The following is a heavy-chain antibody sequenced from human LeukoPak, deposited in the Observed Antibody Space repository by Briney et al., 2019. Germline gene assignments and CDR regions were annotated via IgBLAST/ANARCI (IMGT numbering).Heavy chain of an antibody. CDR2: IYYSGST. V-gene: IGHV4-31*03. J-gene: IGHJ4*02. Sequence: PSETLSLTCTVSGGSISSGGYSWSWIRQHPGKGLEWIGYIYYSGSTYYNPSLKSRVTISVDTSKNQFSLKLSSVTAADTAVYYCARDGYYGSGSYQWGQGTLVTVSS. CDR3: ARDGYYGSGSYQ. CDR1: GGSISSGGYS. D-gene: IGHD3-10*01.